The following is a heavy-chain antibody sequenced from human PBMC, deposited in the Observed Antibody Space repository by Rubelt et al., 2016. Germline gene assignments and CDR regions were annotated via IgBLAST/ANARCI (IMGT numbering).Heavy chain of an antibody. CDR2: INQDGSDK. J-gene: IGHJ4*02. Sequence: YNMNWVRQAPGKGLEWVANINQDGSDKYYVDSVKGRFTISRDNAKNSLYLQMNSLRAEDTAVYYCARGGGTANDYWGQGTLVTVSS. D-gene: IGHD1-26*01. CDR1: YN. V-gene: IGHV3-7*03. CDR3: ARGGGTANDY.